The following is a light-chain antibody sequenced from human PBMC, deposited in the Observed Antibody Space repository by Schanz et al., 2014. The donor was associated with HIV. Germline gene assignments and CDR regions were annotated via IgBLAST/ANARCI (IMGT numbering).Light chain of an antibody. Sequence: QSVLTQPASVSGSPGQSITISCTGTSSDVGGYNYVSWYQQHPGEAPKVIMYEVANRPSGVSNRFSGSKSGNTASLTISGLQAEDEADYYCQSFDSSVRNVVFGGGTKLTVL. CDR1: SSDVGGYNY. CDR2: EVA. CDR3: QSFDSSVRNVV. V-gene: IGLV2-14*03. J-gene: IGLJ2*01.